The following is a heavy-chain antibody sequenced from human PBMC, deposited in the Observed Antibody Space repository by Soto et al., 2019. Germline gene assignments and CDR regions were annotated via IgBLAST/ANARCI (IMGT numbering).Heavy chain of an antibody. CDR3: AKAFRGLDWRDIDVFDF. CDR1: GFTFSSYA. Sequence: QVQLVESGGGVVQPGRSLRLSCAASGFTFSSYAMHWVRQAPGKGLEWVAVISYDGTNKYYGDSVKGRCTISRDNSKNXXHLQMNSLRPENTAVYYCAKAFRGLDWRDIDVFDFWGQGTMVTVSS. D-gene: IGHD2-8*02. J-gene: IGHJ3*01. CDR2: ISYDGTNK. V-gene: IGHV3-30*18.